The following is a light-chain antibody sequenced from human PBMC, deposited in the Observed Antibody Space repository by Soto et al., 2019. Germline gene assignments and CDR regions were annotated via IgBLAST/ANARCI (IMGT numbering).Light chain of an antibody. CDR2: KAS. J-gene: IGKJ1*01. Sequence: IRITQSPSSVSASRRYRANIICHASQSFNTWLAWYQQKPGKAPNLLTYKASILASGVPSRFNGSGSGTEFTLTISSLQPDNLATYYCQQYNSLPWTFGQGTKVDI. CDR1: QSFNTW. V-gene: IGKV1-5*03. CDR3: QQYNSLPWT.